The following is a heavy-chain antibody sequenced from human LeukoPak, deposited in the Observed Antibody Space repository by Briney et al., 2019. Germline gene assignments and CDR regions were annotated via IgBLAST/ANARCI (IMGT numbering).Heavy chain of an antibody. V-gene: IGHV4-34*01. CDR3: AGLLVGATTSPFDP. J-gene: IGHJ5*02. D-gene: IGHD1-26*01. Sequence: SETLSLTCAVYGGSFSGYYWSWIRQPPGKGLEWIGEINHSGSTNYNPSLKSRVTISVDTSKNQFSLKLSSVTAADTAVYYCAGLLVGATTSPFDPWGQGTLVTVSS. CDR1: GGSFSGYY. CDR2: INHSGST.